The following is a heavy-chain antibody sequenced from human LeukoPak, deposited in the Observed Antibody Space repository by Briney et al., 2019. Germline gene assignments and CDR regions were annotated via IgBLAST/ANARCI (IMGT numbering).Heavy chain of an antibody. Sequence: ASVKVSCKASGGTFSSYAISWVRQAPGQGLEWMGGIIPIFGTANYAQKFQGRVTITADKSTSTAYMELSSLRSEDTAVYYCARGGYSYFIPGDVTYYMDVWGKGTTVTVSS. CDR3: ARGGYSYFIPGDVTYYMDV. J-gene: IGHJ6*03. D-gene: IGHD5-18*01. CDR1: GGTFSSYA. CDR2: IIPIFGTA. V-gene: IGHV1-69*06.